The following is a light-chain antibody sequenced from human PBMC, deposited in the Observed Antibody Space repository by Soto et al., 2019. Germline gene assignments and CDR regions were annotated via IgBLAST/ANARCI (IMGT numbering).Light chain of an antibody. CDR3: QQYNNWPQT. CDR1: QSVSSK. V-gene: IGKV3-15*01. CDR2: GAS. J-gene: IGKJ5*01. Sequence: EILLTQSPATLSVSPGERATLSCRASQSVSSKLAWYQQKPGQAPRLLIYGASTRATGIPARFSGSGSGTEFTLTISSLQSEDFAVYYCQQYNNWPQTFGQGTQLEIK.